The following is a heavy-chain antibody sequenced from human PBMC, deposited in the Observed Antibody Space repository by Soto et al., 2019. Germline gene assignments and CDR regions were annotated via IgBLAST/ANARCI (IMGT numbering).Heavy chain of an antibody. CDR3: AGRDPIVGATDFDY. V-gene: IGHV4-59*01. CDR1: GGSISSYY. CDR2: IYYSGST. Sequence: PSETLSLTCTVSGGSISSYYWSWIRQPPGKGLEWIGYIYYSGSTNYNPSLKSRVTISVDTSKNQFSLKLSSVTAADTAVYYWAGRDPIVGATDFDYWGQGTLVTVSS. D-gene: IGHD1-26*01. J-gene: IGHJ4*02.